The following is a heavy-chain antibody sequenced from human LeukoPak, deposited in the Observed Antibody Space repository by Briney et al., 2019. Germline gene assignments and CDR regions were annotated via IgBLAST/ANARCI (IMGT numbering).Heavy chain of an antibody. CDR1: GFSSREHW. CDR3: TRGDRGYAESLY. J-gene: IGHJ4*02. D-gene: IGHD5-12*01. V-gene: IGHV3-7*02. Sequence: PGGSLRLSCTVSGFSSREHWMSWIRQAPGKGLEWVGNIKEDGNEDYYVDSVEGRFVIFRDNAKNSLYLQMHGLRAEDTAVYYCTRGDRGYAESLYWGRGTLVTVSS. CDR2: IKEDGNED.